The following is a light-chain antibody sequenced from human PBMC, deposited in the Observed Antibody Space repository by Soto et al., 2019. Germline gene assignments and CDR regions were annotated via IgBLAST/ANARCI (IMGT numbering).Light chain of an antibody. V-gene: IGKV1-39*01. CDR2: AAS. Sequence: DIQTTQSPSSLSASVGDRVTITCRASQSIRSYLNWYQQKPGKAPKLLIYAASSLQSGVPSRFSGSGSGTDVTLTISSLQPEDFATYYCQQSYSTPITFGQGTRLEIK. CDR3: QQSYSTPIT. CDR1: QSIRSY. J-gene: IGKJ5*01.